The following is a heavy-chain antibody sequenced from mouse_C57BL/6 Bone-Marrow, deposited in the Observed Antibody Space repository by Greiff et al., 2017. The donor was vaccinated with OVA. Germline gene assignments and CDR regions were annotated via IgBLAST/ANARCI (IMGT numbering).Heavy chain of an antibody. CDR2: ISDGGSYT. D-gene: IGHD2-4*01. CDR1: GFTFSSYA. J-gene: IGHJ4*01. V-gene: IGHV5-4*01. CDR3: ARVEIYYDCMDY. Sequence: EVQVVESGGGLVKPGGSLKLSCAASGFTFSSYAMSWVRQTPEKRLEWVATISDGGSYTYYPDNVKGRFTISRDNAKNNLYLQMSHLKSEDTAMYYCARVEIYYDCMDYWGQGTSVTVSS.